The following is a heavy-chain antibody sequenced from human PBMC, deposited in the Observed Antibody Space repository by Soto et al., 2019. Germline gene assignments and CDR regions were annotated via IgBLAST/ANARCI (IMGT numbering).Heavy chain of an antibody. CDR2: ISGSGGST. J-gene: IGHJ4*02. CDR1: GFTFSTYA. D-gene: IGHD6-13*01. CDR3: ATSPSSSWSSRFDY. Sequence: EVQLLESGGGLVQPGGSLRLSCAASGFTFSTYAMSWVRPAPGKGLEWVSAISGSGGSTYYADSVKGRFTISRDNSKNTLYQQMNSLRAEDTAVYYCATSPSSSWSSRFDYWGQGTLVTVSS. V-gene: IGHV3-23*01.